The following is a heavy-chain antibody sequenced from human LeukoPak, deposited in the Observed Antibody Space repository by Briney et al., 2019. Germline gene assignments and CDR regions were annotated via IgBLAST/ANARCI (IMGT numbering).Heavy chain of an antibody. CDR1: GASINTGYY. CDR3: ARGNDYYGSGSYAFDY. D-gene: IGHD3-10*01. J-gene: IGHJ4*02. CDR2: IYYSGST. Sequence: SETLSLTCTVSGASINTGYYWTWIRQHPGKGLEWIGYIYYSGSTYYNPSLKSRVTISLDTSKNQFSLKLSSVTAADTAVYYCARGNDYYGSGSYAFDYWGQGTLVTVSS. V-gene: IGHV4-31*03.